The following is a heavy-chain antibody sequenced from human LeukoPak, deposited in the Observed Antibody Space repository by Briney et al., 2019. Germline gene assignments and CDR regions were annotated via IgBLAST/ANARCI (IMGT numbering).Heavy chain of an antibody. D-gene: IGHD1-26*01. J-gene: IGHJ3*02. CDR2: ISSSSSYI. V-gene: IGHV3-21*01. Sequence: GGSLRLSCAASGFTFSSYSMNWVRQAPGKGLEWVSSISSSSSYIYYADSVKGRFTISRDNAKNSLYLQMNSLRAEDTAVYYCARVGGSYASRGAFDIWGQGTMVTVSS. CDR1: GFTFSSYS. CDR3: ARVGGSYASRGAFDI.